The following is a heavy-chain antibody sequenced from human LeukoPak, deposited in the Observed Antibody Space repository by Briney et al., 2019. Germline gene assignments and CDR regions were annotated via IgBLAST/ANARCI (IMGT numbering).Heavy chain of an antibody. D-gene: IGHD6-19*01. CDR2: MNPNSGNT. Sequence: GASVKVSCKASGYTFTSYDINWVRQATGQGLEWMGWMNPNSGNTGYAQKFQGRVTITRNTSISTAYMELSSLRSEDTAVYYCARGRYSSGWYSQHEYFDYWGQGTLVTVSS. J-gene: IGHJ4*02. CDR1: GYTFTSYD. CDR3: ARGRYSSGWYSQHEYFDY. V-gene: IGHV1-8*03.